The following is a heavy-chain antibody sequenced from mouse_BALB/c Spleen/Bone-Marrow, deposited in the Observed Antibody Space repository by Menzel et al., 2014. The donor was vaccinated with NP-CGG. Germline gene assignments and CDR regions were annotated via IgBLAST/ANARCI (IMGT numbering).Heavy chain of an antibody. CDR1: GFTFSSFG. Sequence: LMESGGGLVQPGGSRKLSCAASGFTFSSFGMHWVRQAPEKGLEWVAYISSGSSTIYYADTVMGRFTISRDNPKNALFLQMTSLRSEDTAMYYCARSGSSSGYFDYWGQGTTLTVPS. CDR3: ARSGSSSGYFDY. CDR2: ISSGSSTI. D-gene: IGHD1-1*01. V-gene: IGHV5-17*02. J-gene: IGHJ2*01.